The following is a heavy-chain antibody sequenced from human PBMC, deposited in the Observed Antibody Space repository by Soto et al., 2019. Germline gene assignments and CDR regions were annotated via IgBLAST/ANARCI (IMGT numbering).Heavy chain of an antibody. CDR3: ARESAAAYYYYYMDV. V-gene: IGHV4-4*02. D-gene: IGHD2-2*01. CDR1: SGSISSSNW. J-gene: IGHJ6*03. Sequence: SETLSLTCAVSSGSISSSNWWSWVRQPPGKGLEWIGEIYHSGSTNYNPSLKSRVTISVDKSKNQFSLKLSSVTAADTAVYYCARESAAAYYYYYMDVWGKGTTVTVSS. CDR2: IYHSGST.